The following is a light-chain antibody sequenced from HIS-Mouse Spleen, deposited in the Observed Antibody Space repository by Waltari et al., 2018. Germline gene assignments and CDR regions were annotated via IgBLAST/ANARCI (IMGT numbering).Light chain of an antibody. CDR1: SSYVGSYNR. V-gene: IGLV2-18*02. Sequence: QSALTQPPSVSGSPGQSVTISCTGTSSYVGSYNRLPWYQQPPGTAPNLMIYEVSNRPSGVPDRFSGSKSGNTASLTISGLQAEDEADYYCSSYTSSSTVFGTGTKVTVL. J-gene: IGLJ1*01. CDR2: EVS. CDR3: SSYTSSSTV.